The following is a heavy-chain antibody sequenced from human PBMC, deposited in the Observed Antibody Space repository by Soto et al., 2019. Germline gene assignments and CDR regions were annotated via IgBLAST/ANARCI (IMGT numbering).Heavy chain of an antibody. D-gene: IGHD6-19*01. CDR3: ARARVAGTHYFDY. CDR2: LIPIFGTA. CDR1: GGTFSSYA. V-gene: IGHV1-69*13. Sequence: GASVKVSCKASGGTFSSYAISWVRQAPGQGLEWMGGLIPIFGTANYAQRFQGRVTITADESTSTAYMELSSLRSEDTAVYYCARARVAGTHYFDYWGQGTLVTVPQ. J-gene: IGHJ4*02.